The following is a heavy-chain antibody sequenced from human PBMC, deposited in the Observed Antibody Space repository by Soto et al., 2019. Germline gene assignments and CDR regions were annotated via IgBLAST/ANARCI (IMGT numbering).Heavy chain of an antibody. CDR1: GGSFGTNY. J-gene: IGHJ5*02. V-gene: IGHV4-59*13. CDR2: TYHTGST. Sequence: DTLSLTCTISGGSFGTNYWSWIRQAPGKGLEWIGYTYHTGSTKYNPSLKSRATISVDTSKNQFSLTLNSAAAADTAVYYCATDSAGRGPFDPWGQGVLVTVSS. D-gene: IGHD3-10*01. CDR3: ATDSAGRGPFDP.